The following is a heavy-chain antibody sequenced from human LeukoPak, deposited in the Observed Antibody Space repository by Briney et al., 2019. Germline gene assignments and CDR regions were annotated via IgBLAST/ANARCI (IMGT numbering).Heavy chain of an antibody. CDR1: GGSISGGGYS. V-gene: IGHV4-30-2*01. CDR3: ATQTRWDAFDI. CDR2: IYHSGST. Sequence: SETLSLTCAVSGGSISGGGYSWSWIRQPPGKGLEWIGYIYHSGSTYYNPSLKSRVTISVDRSKNQFSLKLSSVTAADTAVYYCATQTRWDAFDIWGQGTMVTVSS. J-gene: IGHJ3*02. D-gene: IGHD2-15*01.